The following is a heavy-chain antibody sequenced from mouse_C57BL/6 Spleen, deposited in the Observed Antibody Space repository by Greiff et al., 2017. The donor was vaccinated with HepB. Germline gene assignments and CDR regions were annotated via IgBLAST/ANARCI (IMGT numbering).Heavy chain of an antibody. J-gene: IGHJ4*01. CDR3: ARQDDYGRDAMDY. Sequence: DVKLVESGGGLVQPGGSLKLSCAASGFTFSDYGMAWVRQAPRKGPEWVAFISNLAYSIYYADTVTGRFTISRENAKNTLYLEMSSLRSEDTAMYYCARQDDYGRDAMDYWGQGTSVTVSS. CDR1: GFTFSDYG. CDR2: ISNLAYSI. D-gene: IGHD2-4*01. V-gene: IGHV5-15*01.